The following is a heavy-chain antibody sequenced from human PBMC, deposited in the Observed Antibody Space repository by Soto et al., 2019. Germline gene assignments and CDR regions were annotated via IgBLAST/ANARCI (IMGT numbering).Heavy chain of an antibody. V-gene: IGHV4-61*01. CDR1: GGSVSSGSYY. CDR2: IYYSGST. CDR3: ARVISSIAARRAPFDP. D-gene: IGHD6-6*01. Sequence: SETLSLTCTVSGGSVSSGSYYWSWIRQPPGKGLEWIGYIYYSGSTNYNPSLKSRVTISVDTSNNQFSLKLISVTAADTAVYYWARVISSIAARRAPFDPWGQGTLGTVSS. J-gene: IGHJ5*02.